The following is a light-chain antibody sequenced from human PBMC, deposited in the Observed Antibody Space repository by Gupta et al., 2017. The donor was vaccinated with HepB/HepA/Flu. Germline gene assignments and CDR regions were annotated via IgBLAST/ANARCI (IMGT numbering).Light chain of an antibody. CDR3: QYYDSRSHGV. J-gene: IGLJ3*02. Sequence: NFMLTQPHSVSESPGKTVTISCTRSSGSIAGNYVQWYQQRPGSAPTTLIVYENQRPSGDPHRFSFSTDSSSKSALLNISGLKAEDDAYYYSQYYDSRSHGVFGGGTKLTVL. CDR2: YEN. CDR1: SGSIAGNY. V-gene: IGLV6-57*03.